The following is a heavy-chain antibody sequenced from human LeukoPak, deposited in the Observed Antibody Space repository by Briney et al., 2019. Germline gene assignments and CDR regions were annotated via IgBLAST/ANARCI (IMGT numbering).Heavy chain of an antibody. J-gene: IGHJ4*02. CDR1: DGSFSGYY. V-gene: IGHV4-34*01. D-gene: IGHD2-15*01. Sequence: SETLSLTCAVYDGSFSGYYWSWIRQPPGKGLEWIGEINHSGSTNYNPSLKSRVTISVDTSKNQFSLKLSSVTAADTAVYYCAIRRSGGSNDYWGQGTLVTVSS. CDR2: INHSGST. CDR3: AIRRSGGSNDY.